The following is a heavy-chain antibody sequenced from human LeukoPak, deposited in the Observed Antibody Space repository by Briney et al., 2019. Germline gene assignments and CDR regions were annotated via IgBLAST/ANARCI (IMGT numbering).Heavy chain of an antibody. V-gene: IGHV3-21*01. D-gene: IGHD1-1*01. Sequence: PGGSLRLSCAASGFTFSSYSMNWVRQAPGKGLEWVSSIIISSSHIYYADSVKGRFTISRDNAKNSLYLQMNSLRAEDTAVYYCATTRAPSNGRVLYYMDVWGKETTVTVSS. CDR2: IIISSSHI. CDR3: ATTRAPSNGRVLYYMDV. J-gene: IGHJ6*03. CDR1: GFTFSSYS.